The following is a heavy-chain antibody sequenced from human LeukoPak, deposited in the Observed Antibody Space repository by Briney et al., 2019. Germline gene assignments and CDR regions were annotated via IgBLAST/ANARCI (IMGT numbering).Heavy chain of an antibody. D-gene: IGHD3-10*01. CDR2: INPNSGGT. CDR3: ASLAGSYYYGSGSRWYDAFDI. J-gene: IGHJ3*02. CDR1: GYTFTGYY. V-gene: IGHV1-2*02. Sequence: GASVKVSCKASGYTFTGYYMHWVRQAPGQGLEWMGWINPNSGGTNYAQKLQGRVTMTRGTSISTAYMELSRLRSDDTAVYYCASLAGSYYYGSGSRWYDAFDIWGQGTMVAVSS.